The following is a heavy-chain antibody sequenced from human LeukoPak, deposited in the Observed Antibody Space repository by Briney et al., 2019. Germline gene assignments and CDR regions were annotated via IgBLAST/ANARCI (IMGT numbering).Heavy chain of an antibody. J-gene: IGHJ4*02. CDR2: ISGSGGST. CDR3: AKYVGAADY. D-gene: IGHD1-26*01. Sequence: GGSLRLSCAASGFTFDDYGMSWVRQAPGKGLEWVSAISGSGGSTYYADSVKGRFTISRDNSKNTLYLQMNSLRAEDTAVYYCAKYVGAADYWGQGTLVTVSS. CDR1: GFTFDDYG. V-gene: IGHV3-23*01.